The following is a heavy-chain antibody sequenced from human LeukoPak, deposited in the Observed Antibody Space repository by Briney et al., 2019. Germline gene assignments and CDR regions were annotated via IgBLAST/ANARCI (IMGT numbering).Heavy chain of an antibody. D-gene: IGHD6-13*01. CDR1: GFTFSNAY. V-gene: IGHV3-15*01. J-gene: IGHJ4*02. CDR2: IKSKAHGGTT. CDR3: ATYSSSYYYFVY. Sequence: PGGSLRLSCAASGFTFSNAYMSWVRQAPGKGLEWVGRIKSKAHGGTTEYAAPVKGRFPISRDDSKDTLFLQMNSLQTEDAALYYCATYSSSYYYFVYWGQGTLVTVSS.